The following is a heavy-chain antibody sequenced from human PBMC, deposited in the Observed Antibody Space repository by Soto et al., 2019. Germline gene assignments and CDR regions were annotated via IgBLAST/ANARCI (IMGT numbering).Heavy chain of an antibody. D-gene: IGHD3-9*01. CDR2: ISGSGGST. CDR1: GFTFSSYA. Sequence: GGSLRLSCAASGFTFSSYAMSWVRQAPGKGLEWVSAISGSGGSTYYADSVKGRFTISRDNSKNTLYLQMNSLRAEDTAVYYCAKGDLILTGFTSLGNWGQGTLVTVSS. J-gene: IGHJ4*02. CDR3: AKGDLILTGFTSLGN. V-gene: IGHV3-23*01.